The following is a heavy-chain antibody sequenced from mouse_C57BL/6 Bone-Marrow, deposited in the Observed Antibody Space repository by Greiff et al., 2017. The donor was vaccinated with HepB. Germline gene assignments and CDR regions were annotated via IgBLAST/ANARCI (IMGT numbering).Heavy chain of an antibody. D-gene: IGHD3-2*02. CDR2: IYPGDGDT. CDR1: GYAFSSSW. V-gene: IGHV1-82*01. Sequence: VQLQQSGPELVKPGASVKISCKASGYAFSSSWMNWVKQRPGKGLEWIGRIYPGDGDTNYNGKFKGKATLTADKSSSTAYMQLSSLTSEESAVYVCARLDSGYDFDYWGQGTTLTVSS. CDR3: ARLDSGYDFDY. J-gene: IGHJ2*01.